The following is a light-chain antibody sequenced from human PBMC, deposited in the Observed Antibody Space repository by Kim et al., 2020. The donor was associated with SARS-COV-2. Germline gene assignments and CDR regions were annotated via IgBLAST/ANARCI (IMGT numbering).Light chain of an antibody. J-gene: IGLJ2*01. CDR1: SGSIDDNY. Sequence: GTTVTISCTRSSGSIDDNYVQGYQQRPGGVPTTVIYEDDQRPSGVSDRFSGSIDNSSNSASLTISGLRTEDEADYYCQSYNRDNVIFGGGTQLTVL. CDR2: EDD. V-gene: IGLV6-57*03. CDR3: QSYNRDNVI.